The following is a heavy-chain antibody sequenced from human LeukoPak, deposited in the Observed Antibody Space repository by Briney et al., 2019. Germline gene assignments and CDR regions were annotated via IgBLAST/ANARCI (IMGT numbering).Heavy chain of an antibody. CDR2: IHSDGSTE. J-gene: IGHJ4*02. Sequence: PGGSLRLSCSASRINFNNYGMHWVRQAPGKGLEWVAFIHSDGSTEYYVDSVKGRFTISRDNSKNTLYLQMNILRAEDTAVYYCAKRMRGEDHYWGQGTLVTVSS. CDR3: AKRMRGEDHY. D-gene: IGHD3-10*01. V-gene: IGHV3-30*02. CDR1: RINFNNYG.